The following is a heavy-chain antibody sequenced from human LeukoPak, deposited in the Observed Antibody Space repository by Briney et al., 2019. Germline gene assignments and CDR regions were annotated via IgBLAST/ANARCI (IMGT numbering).Heavy chain of an antibody. D-gene: IGHD3-9*01. CDR2: IYYSGST. CDR3: ARHVGAYYDILTGYYKPRAFDI. J-gene: IGHJ3*02. V-gene: IGHV4-59*08. CDR1: GGSISSYY. Sequence: SETLSLTCTVSGGSISSYYWSWIRQPPGKGLEWIGYIYYSGSTNYNPSLKSRVTISVDTSKNQFSLKLSSVTAADTAVYYCARHVGAYYDILTGYYKPRAFDIWGQGTMVTVSS.